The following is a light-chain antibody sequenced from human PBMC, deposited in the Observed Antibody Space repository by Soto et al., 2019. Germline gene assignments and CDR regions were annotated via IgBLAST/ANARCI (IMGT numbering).Light chain of an antibody. J-gene: IGKJ1*01. CDR3: QQYGNSPWT. Sequence: EIVLTQSPGTLSLSPGERATLSCRSSQSVTSNYLAWYQQKPGQAPRLLIYGASSRATGIPDRISGSGSGTDFTLTTNRLESEDFAVYYCQQYGNSPWTFGRGTKVDIK. V-gene: IGKV3-20*01. CDR2: GAS. CDR1: QSVTSNY.